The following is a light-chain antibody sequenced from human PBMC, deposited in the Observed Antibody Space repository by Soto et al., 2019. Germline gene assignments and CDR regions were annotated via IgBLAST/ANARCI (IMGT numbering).Light chain of an antibody. CDR2: DAS. CDR1: QSVPKNY. CDR3: QQCSTSPLT. J-gene: IGKJ4*01. V-gene: IGKV3-20*01. Sequence: EIVLTQSPGTLSLSPGERATLSCRASQSVPKNYLAWYQQKHGQAPRLLIHDASSRATGIPDRFSGSGSGTDFTLTINGLEPEDFAIYYCQQCSTSPLTFGGGTKVEIK.